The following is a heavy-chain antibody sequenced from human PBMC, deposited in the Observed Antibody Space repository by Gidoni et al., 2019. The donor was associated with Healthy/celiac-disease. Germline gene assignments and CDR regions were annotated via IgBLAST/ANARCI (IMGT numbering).Heavy chain of an antibody. Sequence: EVQLVESGGGVVRPGGSLGLSCEASGFTLDDYGMSWVRQAPGKGLEWVSGINWNGGSTGYADSVKGRFTISRDNAKNSLYLQMNSLRAEDTALYYCARDNTVVTPGVFDYWGQGTLVTVSS. CDR2: INWNGGST. V-gene: IGHV3-20*04. CDR1: GFTLDDYG. D-gene: IGHD2-21*02. J-gene: IGHJ4*02. CDR3: ARDNTVVTPGVFDY.